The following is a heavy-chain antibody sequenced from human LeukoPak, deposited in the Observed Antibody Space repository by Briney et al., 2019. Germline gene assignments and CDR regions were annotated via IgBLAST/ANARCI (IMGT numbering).Heavy chain of an antibody. V-gene: IGHV4-59*01. J-gene: IGHJ3*02. CDR3: ATSAPGDADAFDI. Sequence: PSETLSLTCTVSGVSISSYYWSWIRQPPGKGLEWIGYIYYSGSTNYNPSLKSRVTISVDTSKNQFSLKLSSVTAADTAVYYCATSAPGDADAFDIWGQGTMVTVSS. D-gene: IGHD7-27*01. CDR2: IYYSGST. CDR1: GVSISSYY.